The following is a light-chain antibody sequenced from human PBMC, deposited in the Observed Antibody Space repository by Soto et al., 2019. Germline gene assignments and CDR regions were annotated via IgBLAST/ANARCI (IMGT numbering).Light chain of an antibody. V-gene: IGKV1-12*01. CDR3: QQTNSLPVT. Sequence: DIQLTQSPSSVSASVGDRVTITCRASQGISSWLAWYQQRPGKAPKLLISADSTLHSGVPSRFSGSGSGTDFTLTITSLQPEDFATYFCQQTNSLPVTFGQGTRLDIK. CDR1: QGISSW. J-gene: IGKJ5*01. CDR2: ADS.